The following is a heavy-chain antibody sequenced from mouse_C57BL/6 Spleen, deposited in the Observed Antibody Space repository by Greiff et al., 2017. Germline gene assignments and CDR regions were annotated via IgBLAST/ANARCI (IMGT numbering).Heavy chain of an antibody. D-gene: IGHD2-3*01. CDR1: GYTFTSYW. V-gene: IGHV1-55*01. J-gene: IGHJ2*01. Sequence: QVQLQQPGAELVKPGASVKMSCKASGYTFTSYWITWVKQRPGQGLEWIGDIYPGSGSTNYNEKFKSKATLTVGTSSSTAYMQLSSLTSEDSAVYYCARGIYDGYYYWGQGTTLTVSS. CDR3: ARGIYDGYYY. CDR2: IYPGSGST.